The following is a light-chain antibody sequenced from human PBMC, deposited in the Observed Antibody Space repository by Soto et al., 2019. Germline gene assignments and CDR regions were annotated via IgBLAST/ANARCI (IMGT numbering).Light chain of an antibody. Sequence: EIVLTQSPGTLSLSPGERATLSCRASQSVSSISLAWYQQKPGQAPRLLLYGASGRATGIPDRFSGIGSGTDFTLTISRLEPEDCTVYYWHQYGSSPPVTFGGGTKVEIK. CDR1: QSVSSIS. J-gene: IGKJ4*01. CDR3: HQYGSSPPVT. V-gene: IGKV3-20*01. CDR2: GAS.